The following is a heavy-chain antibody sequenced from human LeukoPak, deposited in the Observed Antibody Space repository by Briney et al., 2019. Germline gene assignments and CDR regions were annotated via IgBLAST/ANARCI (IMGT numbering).Heavy chain of an antibody. V-gene: IGHV3-30*04. CDR3: ASGYDFWSGYPPSRYGMDV. CDR2: ISYDGRNT. D-gene: IGHD3-3*01. J-gene: IGHJ6*02. CDR1: GLIFGGYA. Sequence: GGSLRLSCAASGLIFGGYAMHWVRQVPGEGLEWVAIISYDGRNTYYADSAKGRFTISRDNSKNTLDLQMNSLRSEDTGVYYCASGYDFWSGYPPSRYGMDVWGQGTTVTVSS.